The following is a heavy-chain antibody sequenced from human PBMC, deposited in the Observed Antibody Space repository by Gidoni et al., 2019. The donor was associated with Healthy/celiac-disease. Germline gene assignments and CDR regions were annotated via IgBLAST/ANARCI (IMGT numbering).Heavy chain of an antibody. D-gene: IGHD3-3*01. CDR2: IYYSGST. V-gene: IGHV4-39*01. CDR1: GGSISSSSYY. Sequence: QLQLQESGPGLVKPSETLSLTCTVSGGSISSSSYYWGWIRQPPGKGLAWIGSIYYSGSTYYNPSLKSRVTISVDTSKNQFSLKLSSVTAADTAVYYCARRGDFWSGLARRGVVVSWFDPWGQGTLVTVSS. CDR3: ARRGDFWSGLARRGVVVSWFDP. J-gene: IGHJ5*02.